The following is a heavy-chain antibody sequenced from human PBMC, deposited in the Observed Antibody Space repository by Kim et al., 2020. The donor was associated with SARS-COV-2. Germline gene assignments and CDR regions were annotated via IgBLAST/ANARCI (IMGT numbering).Heavy chain of an antibody. J-gene: IGHJ4*01. Sequence: SETLSLTCAVYGGSFSGYYWSWIRQPPGKGLEWIGEINHSGSTNYNPSLKSRVTISVDTSKNQFSLKLSSVTASDTAVYYCARAVHDFWSGYWGIDYWG. CDR3: ARAVHDFWSGYWGIDY. CDR1: GGSFSGYY. V-gene: IGHV4-34*01. CDR2: INHSGST. D-gene: IGHD3-3*01.